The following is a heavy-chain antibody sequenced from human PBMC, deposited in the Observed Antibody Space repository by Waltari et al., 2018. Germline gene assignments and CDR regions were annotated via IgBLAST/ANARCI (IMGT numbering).Heavy chain of an antibody. J-gene: IGHJ3*02. CDR3: ARAYNISSGRDAFDI. V-gene: IGHV3-48*01. CDR1: GFTFINYR. CDR2: ISSSSVTI. Sequence: EVQLVESGGGLVQPGGSLRLSCAASGFTFINYRLSWFRQAPGKGLAWVSSISSSSVTIYYGDSVKGRFTISRDNAKRSLYLQMNSLRVEDTAVYYCARAYNISSGRDAFDIWGRGRLVTVSS. D-gene: IGHD6-6*01.